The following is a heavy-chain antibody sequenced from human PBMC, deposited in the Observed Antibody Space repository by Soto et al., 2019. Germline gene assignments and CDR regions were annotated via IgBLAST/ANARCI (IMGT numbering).Heavy chain of an antibody. CDR1: GYTFTSYD. CDR3: ARAFDLVLTNWFDP. CDR2: MNPNSGNT. V-gene: IGHV1-8*01. D-gene: IGHD2-8*01. Sequence: EASVKVSCKASGYTFTSYDINWVRQATGQGLEWMGWMNPNSGNTGYAQKFQGRVTMTRNTSISTAYMELSSLRSEDTAVYYCARAFDLVLTNWFDPWGQGTLVTVSS. J-gene: IGHJ5*02.